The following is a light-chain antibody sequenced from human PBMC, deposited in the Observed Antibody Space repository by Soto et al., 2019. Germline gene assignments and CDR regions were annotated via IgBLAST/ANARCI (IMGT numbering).Light chain of an antibody. CDR1: QGISSA. Sequence: AIQLTQSPSSLSASVGDRVTITCRASQGISSALAWYQQKPGKAPKLLIYDASSLESGVPSTFSGSGSGTDFTLTISSLQPEDVATYYGQQFNNYPRTFGQGTRLEIK. CDR2: DAS. V-gene: IGKV1D-13*01. J-gene: IGKJ5*01. CDR3: QQFNNYPRT.